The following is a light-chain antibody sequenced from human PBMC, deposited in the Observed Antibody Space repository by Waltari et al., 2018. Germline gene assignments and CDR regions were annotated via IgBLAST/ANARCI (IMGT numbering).Light chain of an antibody. CDR2: KDT. CDR1: ALPRQF. V-gene: IGLV3-25*03. Sequence: SSELTQPPSVSVSPGQTARITCSGDALPRQFASWYQQKPGQAPVIVIYKDTGRPSGIPGRFSGSSSGTTVTLTISGVQAEDEADYYCQSADASGTYKLFGGGTKLTVL. CDR3: QSADASGTYKL. J-gene: IGLJ2*01.